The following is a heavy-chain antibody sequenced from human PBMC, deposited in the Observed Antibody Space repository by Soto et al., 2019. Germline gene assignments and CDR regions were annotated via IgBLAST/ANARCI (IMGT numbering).Heavy chain of an antibody. Sequence: ASVKGSWKGAADGLMNYYGHLVRRAPVQGLEWTGGINPSGGRTDHAQNFQGRVTVTRDTSTSTAYLLVRNLRSXDTAVYYCARTARGNSNGFHICGQGTLV. V-gene: IGHV1-46*01. J-gene: IGHJ3*02. CDR1: ADGLMNYY. CDR2: INPSGGRT. CDR3: ARTARGNSNGFHI. D-gene: IGHD1-7*01.